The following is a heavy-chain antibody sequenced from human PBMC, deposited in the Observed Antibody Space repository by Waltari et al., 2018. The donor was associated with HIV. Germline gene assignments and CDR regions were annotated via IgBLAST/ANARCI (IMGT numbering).Heavy chain of an antibody. CDR2: IYYSGVT. D-gene: IGHD6-19*01. V-gene: IGHV4-39*01. Sequence: QLQLQESGPGLVKPSETLSLTCTVSGGSISSSSYYWGWIRQPPGKGLEWIGSIYYSGVTYYTPSLKSRVPISVDTSKNQFSLKLSSVTAADTAVYYCDAVAGTFSWFDPWGQGTLVTVSS. CDR1: GGSISSSSYY. J-gene: IGHJ5*02. CDR3: DAVAGTFSWFDP.